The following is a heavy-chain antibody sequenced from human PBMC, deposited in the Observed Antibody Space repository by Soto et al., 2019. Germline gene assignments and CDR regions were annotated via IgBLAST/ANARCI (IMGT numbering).Heavy chain of an antibody. D-gene: IGHD3-10*01. CDR2: IRQDGGSQ. J-gene: IGHJ4*02. CDR3: VRGGHGSGSYLGSH. Sequence: VLLRLSCVVCGLTFTTYGMSWVRQAPGKGLEWVANIRQDGGSQYYVDSVKGRFTISRDNAKNSVYLQMDSLRAEDTAVYYCVRGGHGSGSYLGSHWGQGVLVTASS. CDR1: GLTFTTYG. V-gene: IGHV3-7*03.